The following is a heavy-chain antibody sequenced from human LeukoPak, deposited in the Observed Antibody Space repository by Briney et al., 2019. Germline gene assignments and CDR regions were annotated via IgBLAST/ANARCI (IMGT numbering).Heavy chain of an antibody. CDR1: GYTFTDYF. CDR3: ARDNLFLGYCSSTSCSNWFDP. J-gene: IGHJ5*02. CDR2: INPKSGGT. V-gene: IGHV1-2*02. D-gene: IGHD2-2*01. Sequence: ASVRVSCKASGYTFTDYFMNWVRQAPGQGLEWMGWINPKSGGTVYAQKFQGRVTMTRDTSISTAYMELSRLRSDDTAVYYCARDNLFLGYCSSTSCSNWFDPWGQGTLVTVSS.